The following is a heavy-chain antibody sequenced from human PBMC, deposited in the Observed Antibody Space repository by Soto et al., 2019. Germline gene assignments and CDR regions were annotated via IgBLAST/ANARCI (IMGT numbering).Heavy chain of an antibody. CDR2: ISYDGSNK. Sequence: GGSLRLSCAASGFTFSSYAMHWVRQAPGKGLEWVAVISYDGSNKYYADSVKGRFTISRDNSKNTLYLQMNSLRAEDTAVYYCARDNYDFWSGYSYYYYGMDVWGQGTTVTVSS. J-gene: IGHJ6*02. CDR1: GFTFSSYA. CDR3: ARDNYDFWSGYSYYYYGMDV. D-gene: IGHD3-3*01. V-gene: IGHV3-30-3*01.